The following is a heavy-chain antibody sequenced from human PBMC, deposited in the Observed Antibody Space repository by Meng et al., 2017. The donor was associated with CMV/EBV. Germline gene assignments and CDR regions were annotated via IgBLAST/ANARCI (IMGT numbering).Heavy chain of an antibody. D-gene: IGHD6-13*01. CDR1: GFTFSNAW. J-gene: IGHJ4*02. CDR2: IKSKTDGGTT. Sequence: EVQLVDSGGGFVKPGGSLRLSCAASGFTFSNAWMSWVRQAPGKGLEWVGRIKSKTDGGTTDHAAPVKGRFTISRDDSKNTLYLQMNSLKTEDTAVYYCGPYSSSWYEGYWGQGTLVTVSS. V-gene: IGHV3-15*01. CDR3: GPYSSSWYEGY.